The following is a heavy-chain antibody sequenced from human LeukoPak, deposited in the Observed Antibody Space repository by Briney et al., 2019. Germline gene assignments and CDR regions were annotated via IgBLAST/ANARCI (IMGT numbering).Heavy chain of an antibody. CDR1: GLTFRTYA. V-gene: IGHV3-23*01. CDR3: AKESSQVVAANRRDYYYYYMDV. D-gene: IGHD2-15*01. J-gene: IGHJ6*03. Sequence: PGGSLRLSCAASGLTFRTYAMSWVRQAPGKGLEWVSSISDSGGDTFYADSVKGRFTISRDNSKNTVYLQMNSLRAEDTAVYYCAKESSQVVAANRRDYYYYYMDVWGKGTTVTVSS. CDR2: ISDSGGDT.